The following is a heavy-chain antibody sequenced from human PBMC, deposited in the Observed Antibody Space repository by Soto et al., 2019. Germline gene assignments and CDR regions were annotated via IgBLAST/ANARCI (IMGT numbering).Heavy chain of an antibody. V-gene: IGHV3-23*01. D-gene: IGHD1-26*01. CDR2: ISGSGGST. J-gene: IGHJ2*01. CDR1: GFTFSSYA. Sequence: EEQLLESEGCLVQPGGSLRLSCAASGFTFSSYAMSWVRQAPGKGLEWVSAISGSGGSTYYADSVKGRFTISRDNSKNTLYLQMNSLRAEDTAVYYCAKRTVGWYFDLWGRGTLVTVSS. CDR3: AKRTVGWYFDL.